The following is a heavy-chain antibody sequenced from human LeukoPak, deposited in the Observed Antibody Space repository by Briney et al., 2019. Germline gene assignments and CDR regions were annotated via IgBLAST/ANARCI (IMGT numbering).Heavy chain of an antibody. CDR3: ARDGGMAVAGWRFDP. CDR2: THYRSKWYT. J-gene: IGHJ5*02. Sequence: SQTLSLTCAISGDSVSSNSAAWNWIRQSPSRGLEWLGRTHYRSKWYTDYAVSVKSRMTINPDTSKNQISLQLNSVTPEDTAVYYCARDGGMAVAGWRFDPWGQGTLVTVSS. D-gene: IGHD6-19*01. V-gene: IGHV6-1*01. CDR1: GDSVSSNSAA.